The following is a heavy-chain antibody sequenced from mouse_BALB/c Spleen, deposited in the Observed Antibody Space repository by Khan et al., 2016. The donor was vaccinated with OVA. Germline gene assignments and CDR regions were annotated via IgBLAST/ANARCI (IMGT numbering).Heavy chain of an antibody. J-gene: IGHJ4*01. CDR2: INTHSGVP. CDR3: ARGGASYERNDGGAMEY. V-gene: IGHV9-4*02. Sequence: QIQLVQSGPELKKPGETVRISCKASGYTFTTAGIQWVQKMPGKGLKWIGWINTHSGVPKYAEDFKGRFAFSLEFYVKTAYLQITNLKNEDTATYFCARGGASYERNDGGAMEYWGQGTSGTVSS. CDR1: GYTFTTAG. D-gene: IGHD1-1*01.